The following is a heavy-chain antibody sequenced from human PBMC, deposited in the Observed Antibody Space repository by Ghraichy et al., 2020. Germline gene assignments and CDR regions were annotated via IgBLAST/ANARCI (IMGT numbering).Heavy chain of an antibody. CDR2: ISGNSGNK. CDR3: ARTSVSARDYYYMDV. V-gene: IGHV1-18*01. CDR1: GYTFTSYG. Sequence: ASVKVSCEASGYTFTSYGISWVRQAPGQGLEWMGWISGNSGNKKYAQNLQGRVTMTTDTSTSTAYMDLGSLRSDDTAVYYCARTSVSARDYYYMDVWGKGTTVTVSS. D-gene: IGHD6-25*01. J-gene: IGHJ6*03.